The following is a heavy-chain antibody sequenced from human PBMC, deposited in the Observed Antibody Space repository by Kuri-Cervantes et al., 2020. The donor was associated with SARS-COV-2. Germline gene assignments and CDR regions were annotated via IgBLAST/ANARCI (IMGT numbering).Heavy chain of an antibody. CDR1: GFTFSSYW. CDR3: VRDRAYSSSEYNWFDP. Sequence: GESLKISCAASGFTFSSYWMSWVRQAPGKGLEWVANIKQDGSEKYYVDSVKGRFTISRDNAKNSLYLQMNSLRAEDTAVYYCVRDRAYSSSEYNWFDPWGQGTLVTVSS. D-gene: IGHD6-6*01. CDR2: IKQDGSEK. J-gene: IGHJ5*02. V-gene: IGHV3-7*01.